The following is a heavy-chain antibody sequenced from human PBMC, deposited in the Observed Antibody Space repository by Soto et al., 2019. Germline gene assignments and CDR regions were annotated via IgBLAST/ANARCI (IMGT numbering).Heavy chain of an antibody. Sequence: QVQLQASGPGLVKPSETLSLTCTVSGGSISSYYWSWIRQPPGKGLEWIGYIYYSGSTNYNPSLKSRVTISVDTSKNQFSLKLSSVIAADTALYYCARTYGRNFDYWGQGTLVTVSS. V-gene: IGHV4-59*01. CDR2: IYYSGST. CDR3: ARTYGRNFDY. CDR1: GGSISSYY. J-gene: IGHJ4*02. D-gene: IGHD3-10*01.